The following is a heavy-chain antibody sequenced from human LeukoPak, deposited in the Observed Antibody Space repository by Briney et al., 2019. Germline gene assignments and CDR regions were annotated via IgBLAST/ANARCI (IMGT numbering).Heavy chain of an antibody. J-gene: IGHJ6*03. V-gene: IGHV1-69*05. CDR3: ARGLQQLIRKTNYYYYYRDV. CDR1: GGTLSSYA. CDR2: IIPIFCTA. Sequence: SVNVSCKASGGTLSSYAISWVRQAPRQGLESMVGIIPIFCTANYAQKFQGRVTITTDESTSTAYMELSSLRSEDTAVYYCARGLQQLIRKTNYYYYYRDVWGKGTTVTVSS. D-gene: IGHD6-13*01.